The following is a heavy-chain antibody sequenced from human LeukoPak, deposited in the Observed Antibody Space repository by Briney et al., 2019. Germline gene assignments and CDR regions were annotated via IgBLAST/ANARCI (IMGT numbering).Heavy chain of an antibody. J-gene: IGHJ4*02. CDR3: ASSVYCSGGSCYSSFDY. D-gene: IGHD2-15*01. Sequence: ASVKVSCKASGYTFTSYDINWVRQATGQGLEWTGWMNPNSGNTAYAQKFQGRVTMTRNTSISTAYMELSSLRSEDTAVYYCASSVYCSGGSCYSSFDYWGQGTLVTVSS. V-gene: IGHV1-8*01. CDR2: MNPNSGNT. CDR1: GYTFTSYD.